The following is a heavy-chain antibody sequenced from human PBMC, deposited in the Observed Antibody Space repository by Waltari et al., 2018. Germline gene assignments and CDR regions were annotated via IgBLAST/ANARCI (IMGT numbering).Heavy chain of an antibody. Sequence: QVQLQESGPGLVKPSETLSLTCTVSGGSLSSYFWSWIRQPPGKGLEWIGCFYYSGSTNYNPSLKSRVTISVDTSKNQFSLKLSSVTAADTAVYYCARGGAAFDIWGQGTMVTVSS. CDR2: FYYSGST. J-gene: IGHJ3*02. CDR1: GGSLSSYF. V-gene: IGHV4-59*01. CDR3: ARGGAAFDI. D-gene: IGHD2-15*01.